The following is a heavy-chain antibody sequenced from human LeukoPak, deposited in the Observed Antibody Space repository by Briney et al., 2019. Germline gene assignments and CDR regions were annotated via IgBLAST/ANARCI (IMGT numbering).Heavy chain of an antibody. V-gene: IGHV3-30*18. D-gene: IGHD5-18*01. CDR3: AKDSGGYTYIFDH. J-gene: IGHJ4*02. Sequence: GGSLRLSCAASGFTFSSYGIHWVRQAPGKGRERVAVISYDGSNKYYADSVKGRFTISRDNSKNTLHLQMSSLRAEDTAVYYCAKDSGGYTYIFDHWGQGTLVTVSS. CDR2: ISYDGSNK. CDR1: GFTFSSYG.